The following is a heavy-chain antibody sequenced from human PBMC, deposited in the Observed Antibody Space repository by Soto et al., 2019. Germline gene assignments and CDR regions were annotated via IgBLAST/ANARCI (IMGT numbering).Heavy chain of an antibody. CDR1: GDYINNSHW. CDR2: TYHSGTT. CDR3: AREVHSSPAHGPNRFDP. D-gene: IGHD6-13*01. V-gene: IGHV4-4*02. Sequence: QVQLQESAPGLVQPSVTLSLTCAVSGDYINNSHWWSWVSQTPGKGLKWIGETYHSGTTNYNPSLKTRFTISIDKSKTQFSLKMISVTAAETAVYYCAREVHSSPAHGPNRFDPWGQGTLVTVSS. J-gene: IGHJ5*02.